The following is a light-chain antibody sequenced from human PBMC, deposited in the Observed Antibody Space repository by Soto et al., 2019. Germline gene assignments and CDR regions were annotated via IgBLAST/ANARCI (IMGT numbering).Light chain of an antibody. J-gene: IGKJ3*01. CDR1: RDIRNS. Sequence: DIQMTQSPSSLSASVGDRVTITCQASRDIRNSLNWYQQKPGKAPKLLIYDTSNLETGVPSKFSGSRSGTDFTFTISSLQPGDIATYYCQQYANLPFTFGPGTQVDI. CDR3: QQYANLPFT. CDR2: DTS. V-gene: IGKV1-33*01.